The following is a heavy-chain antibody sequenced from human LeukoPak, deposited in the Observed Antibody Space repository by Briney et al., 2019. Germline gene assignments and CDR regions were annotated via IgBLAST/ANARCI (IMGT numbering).Heavy chain of an antibody. Sequence: SVKVSCKASGGTFSSYAISWVRQAHGQGLEWMGRIIPIFGIANYAQKFQGRVTITADRSTSTAYMELSSLRSEDTAVYYCARAGYCSGGSCYPNDAFDIWGQGTMVTVSS. D-gene: IGHD2-15*01. CDR1: GGTFSSYA. CDR2: IIPIFGIA. V-gene: IGHV1-69*04. CDR3: ARAGYCSGGSCYPNDAFDI. J-gene: IGHJ3*02.